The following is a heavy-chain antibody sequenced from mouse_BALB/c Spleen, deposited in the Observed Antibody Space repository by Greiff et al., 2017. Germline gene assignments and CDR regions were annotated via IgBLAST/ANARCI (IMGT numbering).Heavy chain of an antibody. CDR1: GYTFTSYT. D-gene: IGHD2-3*01. CDR2: INPSSGYT. V-gene: IGHV1-4*02. Sequence: VQLQQSAAELARPGASVKMSCKASGYTFTSYTMHWVKQRPGQGLEWIGYINPSSGYTEYNQKFKDKTTLTADKSSSTAYMQLSSLTSEDSAVYYCARWADGSFAYWGQGTLVTVSA. CDR3: ARWADGSFAY. J-gene: IGHJ3*01.